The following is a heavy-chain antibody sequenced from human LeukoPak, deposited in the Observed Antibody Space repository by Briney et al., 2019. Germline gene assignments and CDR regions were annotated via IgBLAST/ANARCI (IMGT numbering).Heavy chain of an antibody. D-gene: IGHD5-18*01. Sequence: SETLSLTCTVSGGSISSYYWSWIRQPPGKGLEWNGYIYYSGSTNYNPSLKSRVTISVDTSKNQFSLKLSSVTAADTAVYYCARLDVDTAMVWAFDIWGQGTMVTVSS. V-gene: IGHV4-59*08. CDR3: ARLDVDTAMVWAFDI. CDR1: GGSISSYY. CDR2: IYYSGST. J-gene: IGHJ3*02.